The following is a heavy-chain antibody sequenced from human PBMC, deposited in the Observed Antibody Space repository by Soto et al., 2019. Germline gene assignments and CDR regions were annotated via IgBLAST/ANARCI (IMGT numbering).Heavy chain of an antibody. CDR2: ISGSGGST. D-gene: IGHD1-26*01. Sequence: GGSLRLSCAASGFTFSSYAMSWVRQAPGKGLEWVSAISGSGGSTYYADSVKGQFTISRDNSKNTLYLQMNSLRAEDTAVYYYAKAIQGWELLNRWSNYYFDYWGQGTLVTVSS. J-gene: IGHJ4*02. V-gene: IGHV3-23*01. CDR3: AKAIQGWELLNRWSNYYFDY. CDR1: GFTFSSYA.